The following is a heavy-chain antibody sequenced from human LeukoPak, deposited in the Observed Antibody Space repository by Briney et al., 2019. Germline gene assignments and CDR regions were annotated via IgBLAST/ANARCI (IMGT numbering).Heavy chain of an antibody. Sequence: SVTVSCKASGGTFPNEGINWVRQAPGQGLEWMGRIIPMFATPSYGQSFQDRVTISADTFTKTAYMELGSLKSEDTAVYYCARVGRGTSPMAGYYYYMDVWGKGTTVTVSS. V-gene: IGHV1-69*06. CDR2: IIPMFATP. CDR1: GGTFPNEG. D-gene: IGHD2-2*01. CDR3: ARVGRGTSPMAGYYYYMDV. J-gene: IGHJ6*03.